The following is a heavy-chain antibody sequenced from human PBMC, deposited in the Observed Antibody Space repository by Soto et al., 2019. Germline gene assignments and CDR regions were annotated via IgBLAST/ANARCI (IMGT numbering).Heavy chain of an antibody. V-gene: IGHV4-59*12. D-gene: IGHD2-15*01. CDR1: GGSISSYY. Sequence: PSETLSLTCTVAGGSISSYYWSWIRQPPGKGLEWIGYIYHSGRTYYNPSLKSRVSISVDTSKSQFSLHLSSVTAADTAVYYCARWVEVSLDYFDSWGQGTPVTVSS. CDR2: IYHSGRT. J-gene: IGHJ4*02. CDR3: ARWVEVSLDYFDS.